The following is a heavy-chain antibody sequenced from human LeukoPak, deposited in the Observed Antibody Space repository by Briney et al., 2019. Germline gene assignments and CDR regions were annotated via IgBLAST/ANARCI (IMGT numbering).Heavy chain of an antibody. J-gene: IGHJ5*02. CDR2: MNPNSGNT. Sequence: ASVKVSCKASGYTFTSYDINWVRQATGQGLEWMGWMNPNSGNTGYAQKFQGRVTMTRNTSISTAYMELSSLRSEDTAVYYCARAPGRRQMLRNWFDPWGQGTLVTVSS. V-gene: IGHV1-8*01. CDR1: GYTFTSYD. D-gene: IGHD3-16*01. CDR3: ARAPGRRQMLRNWFDP.